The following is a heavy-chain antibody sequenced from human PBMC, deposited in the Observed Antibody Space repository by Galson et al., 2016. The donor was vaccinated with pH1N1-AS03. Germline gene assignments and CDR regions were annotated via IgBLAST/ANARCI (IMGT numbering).Heavy chain of an antibody. CDR3: ARAFEEYLLRDYSSVFHC. J-gene: IGHJ1*01. Sequence: SVKVSCKASGYTFSNYSITWVRQAPGQGLQWMGWIKNNNDNTIYGQNFQGRVTMTTDPSTNTAYMELKNLRSDDTGVYYCARAFEEYLLRDYSSVFHCCGQGTVVTDSS. V-gene: IGHV1-18*01. CDR1: GYTFSNYS. D-gene: IGHD2/OR15-2a*01. CDR2: IKNNNDNT.